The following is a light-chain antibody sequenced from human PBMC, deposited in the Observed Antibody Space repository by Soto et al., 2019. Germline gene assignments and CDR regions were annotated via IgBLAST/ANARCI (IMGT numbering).Light chain of an antibody. CDR2: DVS. Sequence: QSALTQPASVSGSPGQSTTISCTGTISDVGGYNYVSWYQQHPGKAPKLMIFDVSNRPSGVSNRFSGSKSGYTASLTISGLQAEDEADYYCSSYTSSSTYVFGTGTKSPS. J-gene: IGLJ1*01. CDR3: SSYTSSSTYV. CDR1: ISDVGGYNY. V-gene: IGLV2-14*03.